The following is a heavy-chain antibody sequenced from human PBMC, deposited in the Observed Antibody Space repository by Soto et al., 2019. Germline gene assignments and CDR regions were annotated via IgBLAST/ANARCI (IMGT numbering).Heavy chain of an antibody. J-gene: IGHJ3*02. CDR2: IIPIFGTA. V-gene: IGHV1-69*13. Sequence: SVKVSCKASGGTFSSYAISWVRQAPGQGLEWMGGIIPIFGTANYAQKFQGRVTITADESTSTAYMELSSLRSEDTAVYYCARPHCSGGSCYRAWGAFDIWGQGTMVTVSS. D-gene: IGHD2-15*01. CDR1: GGTFSSYA. CDR3: ARPHCSGGSCYRAWGAFDI.